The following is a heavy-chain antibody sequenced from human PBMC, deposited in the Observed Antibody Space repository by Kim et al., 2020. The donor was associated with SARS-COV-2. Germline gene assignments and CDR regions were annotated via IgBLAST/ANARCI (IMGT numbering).Heavy chain of an antibody. D-gene: IGHD1-26*01. V-gene: IGHV3-23*01. J-gene: IGHJ6*02. Sequence: SGKGRFTMSRNNSKKTLYLQMDSLRAEDTAVYYCARRKVISYYLYYGMDVWGQGTTVTVSS. CDR3: ARRKVISYYLYYGMDV.